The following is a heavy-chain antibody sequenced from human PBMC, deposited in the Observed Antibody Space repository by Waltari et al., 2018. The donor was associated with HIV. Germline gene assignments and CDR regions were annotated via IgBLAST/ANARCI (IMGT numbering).Heavy chain of an antibody. V-gene: IGHV3-7*04. Sequence: EVQLVESGGGLVKPGGSLRLSCAASGFTFSRSWRSWVRQGPGKGMEWVANIKQDGSEKYYVDSVNGLFTISRDNAENSLYLQMNSLRAEDTAVYYCARGGFYGSGSKVNWGQGTLVTVSS. CDR1: GFTFSRSW. CDR3: ARGGFYGSGSKVN. CDR2: IKQDGSEK. J-gene: IGHJ4*02. D-gene: IGHD3-10*01.